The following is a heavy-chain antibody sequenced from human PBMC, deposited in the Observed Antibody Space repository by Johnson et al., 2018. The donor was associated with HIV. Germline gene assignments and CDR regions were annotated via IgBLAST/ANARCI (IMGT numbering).Heavy chain of an antibody. CDR2: INWNSGSM. J-gene: IGHJ3*02. V-gene: IGHV3-9*01. CDR1: GFTFHDYA. D-gene: IGHD6-19*01. Sequence: VLLVESGGGLVQPGRSLTLSCAASGFTFHDYAMHWVRQAPGKGLEWVSGINWNSGSMDYADSVKGRFTISRDNAKSSLFLQMSGLRAGDTALYYCAKDIGYSSGLGNTAFDMWGLGTMVTVSS. CDR3: AKDIGYSSGLGNTAFDM.